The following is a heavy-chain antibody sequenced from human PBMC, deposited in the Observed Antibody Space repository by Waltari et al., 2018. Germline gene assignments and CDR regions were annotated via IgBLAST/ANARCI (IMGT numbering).Heavy chain of an antibody. V-gene: IGHV4-4*02. CDR2: VHRSGRT. Sequence: QLQLEQLGPGLVKPSETLSLICAVSGDSMGDSDLWKWVRQSPGKGLEWIGQVHRSGRTNYNPSFASRVTVSVDTSTNHFSLKVTSATAADTAVYYCARDRGRGLYLDSWGQGILVTVSP. CDR3: ARDRGRGLYLDS. J-gene: IGHJ4*02. D-gene: IGHD2-15*01. CDR1: GDSMGDSDL.